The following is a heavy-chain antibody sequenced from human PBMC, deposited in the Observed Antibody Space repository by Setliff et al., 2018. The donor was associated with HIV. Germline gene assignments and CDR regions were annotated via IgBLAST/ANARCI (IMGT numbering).Heavy chain of an antibody. J-gene: IGHJ4*02. CDR1: GDSISSSGPGYY. V-gene: IGHV4-39*02. CDR3: AREGDGIDF. CDR2: VYYTGNT. Sequence: SETLSLTCTVSGDSISSSGPGYYWGWVRQPPGGGLEWIGSVYYTGNTYHNPSLKSRVTISVEVSKNQISLKLTAVTAADSAVYYCAREGDGIDFWGQGTLVTVSS. D-gene: IGHD2-21*02.